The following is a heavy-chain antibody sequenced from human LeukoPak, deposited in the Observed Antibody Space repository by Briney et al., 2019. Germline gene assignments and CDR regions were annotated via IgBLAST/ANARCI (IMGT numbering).Heavy chain of an antibody. V-gene: IGHV3-30*04. D-gene: IGHD3-10*01. CDR1: GFTFSSYA. CDR2: ISYDGSNK. J-gene: IGHJ4*02. CDR3: ARDGVYYYGSGSYLDY. Sequence: GGSLRLSCAASGFTFSSYAMHWVRQAPGKGLEWVAVISYDGSNKYYADSVKGRFTISRDNSKNTLYLQMNSLRAEDTAVYYCARDGVYYYGSGSYLDYWVQGTLVTVTS.